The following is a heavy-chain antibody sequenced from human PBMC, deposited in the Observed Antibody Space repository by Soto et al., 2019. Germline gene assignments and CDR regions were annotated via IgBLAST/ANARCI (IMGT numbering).Heavy chain of an antibody. CDR1: YGSISGYF. CDR2: IHDTETT. CDR3: ARGTSSWSWKFDY. V-gene: IGHV4-59*01. J-gene: IGHJ4*02. Sequence: SETLYITCMIPYGSISGYFWSCIRQPPGKGREWIGYIHDTETTNYNPSLKSRVTMSLDTSKNQLSLRLTSVTAADTAVYYCARGTSSWSWKFDYWGQGILVT. D-gene: IGHD6-13*01.